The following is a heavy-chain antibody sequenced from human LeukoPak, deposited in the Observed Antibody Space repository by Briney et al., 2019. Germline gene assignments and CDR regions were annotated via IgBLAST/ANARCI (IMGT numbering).Heavy chain of an antibody. CDR1: GGSISSYH. D-gene: IGHD2-15*01. J-gene: IGHJ5*02. V-gene: IGHV4-59*12. CDR3: AIAGYCSAGTCYRWFDP. CDR2: FYYSGST. Sequence: SETLSLTCTVSGGSISSYHWSWIRQPPGKGLEWIGFFYYSGSTYYNPSLMSRVTMSLDTSNNRFSLKLSSVTAADTAVYYCAIAGYCSAGTCYRWFDPWGQGTRATVSS.